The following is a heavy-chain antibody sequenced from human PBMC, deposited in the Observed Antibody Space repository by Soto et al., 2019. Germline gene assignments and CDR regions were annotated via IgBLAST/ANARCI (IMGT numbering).Heavy chain of an antibody. D-gene: IGHD3-10*01. Sequence: EAQLVESGGGLLQPGGSLRLSCAASGFTFGTYSMNWVRQAPGKGLEWVSFISSSSGTIYYADSVKGRFTISRDNAKSSLYLQMNSLRDEDMAVYYCARVDYYGSGSYYFGWFDPWGQGTLVTVSS. CDR1: GFTFGTYS. V-gene: IGHV3-48*02. J-gene: IGHJ5*02. CDR2: ISSSSGTI. CDR3: ARVDYYGSGSYYFGWFDP.